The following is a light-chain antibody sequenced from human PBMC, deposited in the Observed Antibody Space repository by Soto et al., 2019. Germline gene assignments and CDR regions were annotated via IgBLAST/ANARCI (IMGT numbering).Light chain of an antibody. CDR1: QSLLHSSGRYY. CDR2: LGS. CDR3: IQALQTPFT. Sequence: DIVMTQSPLSLPVTPGEPASISCRSSQSLLHSSGRYYLDWYLQKPGQSPQLLIYLGSHRASGVPDRFSGSGSGTDFTLTISRVVAEDVGIYYCIQALQTPFTFGGGTRVEIK. J-gene: IGKJ4*01. V-gene: IGKV2-28*01.